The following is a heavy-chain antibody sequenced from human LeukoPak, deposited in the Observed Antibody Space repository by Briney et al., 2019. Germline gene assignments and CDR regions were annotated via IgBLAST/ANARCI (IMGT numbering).Heavy chain of an antibody. J-gene: IGHJ3*02. Sequence: SETLSLTCAVCGGSFSGYYWSWIRQPPGKGLEWIGEINHSGSTNYNPSLKSRVTISVDTSKNQFSLKLSSVTAADTAVYYCARDRRDWGAFDIWGQGTMVTVSS. CDR1: GGSFSGYY. CDR2: INHSGST. CDR3: ARDRRDWGAFDI. D-gene: IGHD3-16*01. V-gene: IGHV4-34*01.